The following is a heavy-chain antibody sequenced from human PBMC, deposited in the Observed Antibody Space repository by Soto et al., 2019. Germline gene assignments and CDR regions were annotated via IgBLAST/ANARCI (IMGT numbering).Heavy chain of an antibody. Sequence: SETLSLTCTVSGGTIRSSNYYWAWIRQHPGKGLEWIGSIDYSGSTYYNPSLKNRVTISVDTSKNHFSLKLGSVTAADTALYYCSRRAPEGFDPWGQGTLVTVSS. CDR3: SRRAPEGFDP. CDR1: GGTIRSSNYY. V-gene: IGHV4-39*02. CDR2: IDYSGST. J-gene: IGHJ5*02.